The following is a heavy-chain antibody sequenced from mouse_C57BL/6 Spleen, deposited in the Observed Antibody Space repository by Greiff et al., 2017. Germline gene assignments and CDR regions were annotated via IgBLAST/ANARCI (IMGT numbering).Heavy chain of an antibody. CDR2: IAPSDSYT. D-gene: IGHD2-3*01. J-gene: IGHJ4*01. CDR1: GYTFTSYW. CDR3: ARYDCYYLYAMDY. V-gene: IGHV1-69*01. Sequence: QVQLKQPGAELVMPGASVKLSCKASGYTFTSYWMHWVKQRPGQGLEWIGEIAPSDSYTNYNQKFKGKSTLTVDKSASTAYMQLSSLTSEDSAVYYCARYDCYYLYAMDYWGQGTSVTVSS.